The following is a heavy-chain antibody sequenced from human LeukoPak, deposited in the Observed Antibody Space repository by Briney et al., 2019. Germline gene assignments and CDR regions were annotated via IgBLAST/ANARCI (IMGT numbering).Heavy chain of an antibody. CDR2: IYYSGST. CDR3: ARHQTYYYDSSGYYPFDY. CDR1: GGSISSYY. Sequence: SETLSLTCTVSGGSISSYYWSWIRQPPGKGLEWIGYIYYSGSTNYNPSLKSRVTISVDTSKNQFSLKLSSVTAADTAVYYCARHQTYYYDSSGYYPFDYWGQGTLVTVSS. J-gene: IGHJ4*02. D-gene: IGHD3-22*01. V-gene: IGHV4-59*08.